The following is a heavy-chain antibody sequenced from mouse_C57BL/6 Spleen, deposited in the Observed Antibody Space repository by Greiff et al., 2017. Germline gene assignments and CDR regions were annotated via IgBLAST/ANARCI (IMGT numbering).Heavy chain of an antibody. CDR3: AKEGTVVNDIDY. J-gene: IGHJ2*01. D-gene: IGHD1-1*01. CDR1: GYAFSSSW. V-gene: IGHV1-82*01. CDR2: IYTGDGDT. Sequence: VKLVESGPELVKPGASVKISCKASGYAFSSSWMNWVTQRPGKCLAWIGRIYTGDGDTNYNGKFKGKATLTSDKSYSPAYMQLSGLTSEDSAVDCCAKEGTVVNDIDYWGQGTTLTVSA.